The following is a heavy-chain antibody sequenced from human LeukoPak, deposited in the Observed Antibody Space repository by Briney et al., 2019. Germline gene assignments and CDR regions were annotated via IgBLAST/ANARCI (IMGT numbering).Heavy chain of an antibody. CDR2: IKQDGSEK. V-gene: IGHV3-7*01. D-gene: IGHD2-8*01. J-gene: IGHJ3*02. Sequence: GGSLRLSCAASGFTFSSYWMTWVRQAPGKGLEWVANIKQDGSEKYYVDSVKGRFTISRENAKNSLYLQMNSLRAEDTAVYYCARVGCTNGVCYLWGAFDIWGQGTMVTVSS. CDR1: GFTFSSYW. CDR3: ARVGCTNGVCYLWGAFDI.